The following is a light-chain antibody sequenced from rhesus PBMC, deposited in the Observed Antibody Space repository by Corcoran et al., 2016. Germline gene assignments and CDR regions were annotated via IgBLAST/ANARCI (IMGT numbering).Light chain of an antibody. J-gene: IGKJ1*01. CDR1: QSLLDSKDGNTY. CDR2: EVS. V-gene: IGKV2-104*02. CDR3: MQALEFPWT. Sequence: DIVMTQTPLSLPVTPGEPASISCRSSQSLLDSKDGNTYLDWFLQKPGQSPPLLIYEVSNRALGVPDRDRGSGSDTDFTLKISRVEAEDVGVYYCMQALEFPWTFGQGTKVEIK.